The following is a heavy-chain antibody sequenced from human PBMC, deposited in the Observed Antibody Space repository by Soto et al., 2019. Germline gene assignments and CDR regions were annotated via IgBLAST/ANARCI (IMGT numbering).Heavy chain of an antibody. CDR1: GGSISSYC. Sequence: SETLSLTCTVSGGSISSYCWSWIRQPPGKGLEWIGYIYYSGSTNYNPSLKSRVTISVDTSKNQFSLKLSSVTAADTAVYYCARAPPSAIIAWFDPWGQGTLVTVSS. V-gene: IGHV4-59*01. CDR3: ARAPPSAIIAWFDP. CDR2: IYYSGST. J-gene: IGHJ5*02. D-gene: IGHD3-10*01.